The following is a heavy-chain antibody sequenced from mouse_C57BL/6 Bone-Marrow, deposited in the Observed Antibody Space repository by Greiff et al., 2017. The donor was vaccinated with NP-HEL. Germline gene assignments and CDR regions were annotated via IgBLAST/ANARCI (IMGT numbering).Heavy chain of an antibody. CDR1: GFTFSDYG. CDR2: ISSGSSTI. J-gene: IGHJ4*01. Sequence: DVHLVESGGGLVKPGGSLKLSCAASGFTFSDYGMHWVRQAPEKGLEWVAYISSGSSTIYYADTVKGRFTISRDNAKNTLFLQMTSLRSEDTAMYYCARTTAQAIMDYWGQGTSVTVSS. V-gene: IGHV5-17*01. D-gene: IGHD3-2*02. CDR3: ARTTAQAIMDY.